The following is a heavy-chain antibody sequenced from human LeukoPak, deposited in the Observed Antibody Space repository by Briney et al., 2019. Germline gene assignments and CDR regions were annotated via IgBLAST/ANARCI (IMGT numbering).Heavy chain of an antibody. Sequence: TGGSLRLSCAASGFTFDDYAMHWVRQAPGKGLEWVSGISWNSGSIGYADSVKGRFTISRDNAKNSLYLQMNSLRAEDTALYYCAKGIGPTVTTHFDYWGQGTLVTVSS. CDR3: AKGIGPTVTTHFDY. D-gene: IGHD4-17*01. V-gene: IGHV3-9*01. CDR1: GFTFDDYA. J-gene: IGHJ4*02. CDR2: ISWNSGSI.